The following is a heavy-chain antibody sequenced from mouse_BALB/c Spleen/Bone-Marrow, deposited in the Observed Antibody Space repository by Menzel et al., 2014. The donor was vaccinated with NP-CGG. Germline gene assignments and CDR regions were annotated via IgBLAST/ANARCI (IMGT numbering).Heavy chain of an antibody. CDR2: IDPYYGGT. V-gene: IGHV1-39*01. Sequence: EVQLVESGPELEKPGASVKISCKASGYSFTGYNMNWVKQSNGKSLEWIGNIDPYYGGTSYNQKFKDKATLTVDKSSSTAYMQLKSLTSEDSAVYYCARSGGYYHYYAMDYWGQGTSVTVSS. CDR3: ARSGGYYHYYAMDY. CDR1: GYSFTGYN. J-gene: IGHJ4*01. D-gene: IGHD2-3*01.